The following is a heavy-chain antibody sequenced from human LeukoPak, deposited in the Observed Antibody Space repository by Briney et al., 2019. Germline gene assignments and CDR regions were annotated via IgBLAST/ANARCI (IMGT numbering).Heavy chain of an antibody. CDR2: ISGSGGST. CDR3: AKGVRFLEWFFDY. CDR1: GFTFSSYG. D-gene: IGHD3-3*01. J-gene: IGHJ4*02. V-gene: IGHV3-23*01. Sequence: PGGSLRLSCAASGFTFSSYGMHWVRQAPGKGLEWVSAISGSGGSTYYADSVKGRFTISRDNSKNTLYLQMNSLRAEDTAVYYCAKGVRFLEWFFDYWGQGTLVTVSS.